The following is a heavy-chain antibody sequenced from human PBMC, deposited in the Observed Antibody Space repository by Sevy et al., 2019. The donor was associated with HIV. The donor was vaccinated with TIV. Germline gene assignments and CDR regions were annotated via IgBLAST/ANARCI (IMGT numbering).Heavy chain of an antibody. CDR3: ARHDCSNICCDFDI. CDR2: IYYSGTT. Sequence: SETLSLTCTLSGGSITRNNYYWGWIRQPPETGLEWIGTIYYSGTTFYNPSLKSRVTMSVDASKTQFSLKLTSVTAADTAVYYCARHDCSNICCDFDIWGPGTKVTVSS. D-gene: IGHD2-2*01. V-gene: IGHV4-39*01. CDR1: GGSITRNNYY. J-gene: IGHJ3*02.